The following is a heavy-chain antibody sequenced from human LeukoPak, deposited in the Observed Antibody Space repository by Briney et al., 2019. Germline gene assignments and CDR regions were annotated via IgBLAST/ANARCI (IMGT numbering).Heavy chain of an antibody. CDR2: ISRSSSYI. Sequence: GGSLRLSCAAAGFTFSSYSMKWVRQAPGKGLEWVSSISRSSSYIYYADSVKGRFTISRDNAKNSLYLQMNSLRAEDTAVYYCARDTILGDCSGGSCETNTWGQGTLVTVSS. J-gene: IGHJ5*02. V-gene: IGHV3-21*01. D-gene: IGHD2-15*01. CDR3: ARDTILGDCSGGSCETNT. CDR1: GFTFSSYS.